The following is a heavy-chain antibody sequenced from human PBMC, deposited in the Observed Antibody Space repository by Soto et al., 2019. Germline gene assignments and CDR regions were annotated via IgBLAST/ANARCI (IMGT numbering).Heavy chain of an antibody. D-gene: IGHD6-6*01. J-gene: IGHJ5*02. CDR3: ARAGHSSSSEGANWFDP. V-gene: IGHV6-1*01. CDR1: GDSVSSNSAA. CDR2: TYYRSKWYN. Sequence: TLSLTCAISGDSVSSNSAAWNWIRQSPSRGLEWLGRTYYRSKWYNDYPISVKGRITINPDTSKNRFSLQLNSVTPEDTALYYCARAGHSSSSEGANWFDPWGQGTLVTVSS.